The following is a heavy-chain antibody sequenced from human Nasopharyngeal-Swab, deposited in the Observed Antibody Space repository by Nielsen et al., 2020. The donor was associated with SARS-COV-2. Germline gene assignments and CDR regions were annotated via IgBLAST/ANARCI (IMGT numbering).Heavy chain of an antibody. CDR1: GYTFTSYG. CDR2: TSAYNGNT. J-gene: IGHJ5*02. CDR3: AIGPRRIDP. V-gene: IGHV1-18*01. Sequence: ASVKVSCKASGYTFTSYGISWVRPAPGQGLEWMGWTSAYNGNTNHAPKLQGRVTMTTETSTSAAYMELKSLGCDDTAVYYGAIGPRRIDPWGQGTLVTVSS.